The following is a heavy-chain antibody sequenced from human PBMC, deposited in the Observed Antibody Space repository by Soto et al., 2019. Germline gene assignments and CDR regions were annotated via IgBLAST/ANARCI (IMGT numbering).Heavy chain of an antibody. J-gene: IGHJ4*02. CDR2: ISWYSDSI. Sequence: EAQLVESGGGFVQPGRSLRLSCAGSGFIFDDFAIHWVRQAPGKGLEWVSGISWYSDSIAYADSVKGRFTISRDNAKNALYLQMNTLRVEDTALYYCTKVGGLYDFWSGPLHFDLWGQGTLVTVSS. V-gene: IGHV3-9*01. CDR3: TKVGGLYDFWSGPLHFDL. CDR1: GFIFDDFA. D-gene: IGHD3-3*01.